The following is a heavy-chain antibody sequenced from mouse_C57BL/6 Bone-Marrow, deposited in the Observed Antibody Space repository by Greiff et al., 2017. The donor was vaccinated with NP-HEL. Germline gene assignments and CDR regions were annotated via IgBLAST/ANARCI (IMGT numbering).Heavy chain of an antibody. CDR1: GFNIKDDY. V-gene: IGHV14-4*01. CDR3: TTNWVVFDD. CDR2: IDPENGDT. J-gene: IGHJ2*01. D-gene: IGHD4-1*01. Sequence: VQLKESGAELVRPGASVKLSCTASGFNIKDDYMPWVKQRPEQGLEWIGWIDPENGDTEYASKFQGKATITADTSSNTAYLQLSSLTSEDTAVYYCTTNWVVFDDWGQGTTLTVSS.